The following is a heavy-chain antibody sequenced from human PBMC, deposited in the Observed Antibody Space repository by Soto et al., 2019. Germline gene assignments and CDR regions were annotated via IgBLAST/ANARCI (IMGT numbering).Heavy chain of an antibody. V-gene: IGHV1-18*04. Sequence: QVQLVQSGAEVKKPGASVKVSCKASGYVFISYGISWVRQAPGQGLEWMGWISRHKGNTNYAQKFQGRVTMTTDADTSKAYMELRSLRSDDTAVYYCARDLDGSGSYYTDYWGQGTLVTVS. D-gene: IGHD3-10*01. CDR2: ISRHKGNT. CDR1: GYVFISYG. CDR3: ARDLDGSGSYYTDY. J-gene: IGHJ4*02.